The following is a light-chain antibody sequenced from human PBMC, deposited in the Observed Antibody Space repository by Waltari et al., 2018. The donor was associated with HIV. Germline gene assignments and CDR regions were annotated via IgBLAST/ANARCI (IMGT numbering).Light chain of an antibody. Sequence: QSALTQPRSVSGSPGQSVTISCTGTSSDVGGYNYVPWYQQNPGKAPIFIIYDVTTRPSGVPDDFSGSESGNAASLTSSGRQAEDEADYYCCSYAGNCPVLFGEGTKLTVL. CDR2: DVT. V-gene: IGLV2-11*01. J-gene: IGLJ3*02. CDR3: CSYAGNCPVL. CDR1: SSDVGGYNY.